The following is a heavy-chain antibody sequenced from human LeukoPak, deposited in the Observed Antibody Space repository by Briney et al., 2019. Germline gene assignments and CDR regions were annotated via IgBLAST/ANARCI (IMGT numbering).Heavy chain of an antibody. J-gene: IGHJ3*02. CDR2: IRYDGSNQ. CDR3: ARDRSQYSSGWYDAFDI. Sequence: GRSLRLSCAASGFTFSSYGMHWVRQAPGKGLEWVAAIRYDGSNQYYADSVKGRFTISRDNSKNTLYLQMNSLRAEDTAVYYCARDRSQYSSGWYDAFDIWGQGTMVTVSS. V-gene: IGHV3-33*01. D-gene: IGHD6-19*01. CDR1: GFTFSSYG.